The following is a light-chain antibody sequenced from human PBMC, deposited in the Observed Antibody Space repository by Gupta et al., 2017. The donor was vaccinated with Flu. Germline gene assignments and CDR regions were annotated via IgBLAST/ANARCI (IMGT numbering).Light chain of an antibody. CDR2: GAS. CDR1: QSVSSSY. V-gene: IGKV3-20*01. CDR3: QQYGSSPPVT. J-gene: IGKJ5*01. Sequence: TPATLSLSPGERATLSCRASQSVSSSYLAWYQQKPGQAPRLLIYGASSRATGIPDRFSGSGSGTDFTLTISRLEPEDFAVYYCQQYGSSPPVTFGQGTRLEIK.